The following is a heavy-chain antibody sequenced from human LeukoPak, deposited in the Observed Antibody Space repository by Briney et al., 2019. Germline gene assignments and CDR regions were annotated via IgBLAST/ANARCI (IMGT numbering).Heavy chain of an antibody. CDR1: GGSISSSSYY. J-gene: IGHJ5*02. CDR2: INHSGST. Sequence: SETLSLTCTVSGGSISSSSYYWGWIRQPPGKGLEWIGEINHSGSTNYNPSLKSRVTISVDTSKNQFSLKLSSVTAADTAVYYCARDAEPYSYGSNWFDPWGQGTLVTVSS. CDR3: ARDAEPYSYGSNWFDP. D-gene: IGHD5-18*01. V-gene: IGHV4-39*07.